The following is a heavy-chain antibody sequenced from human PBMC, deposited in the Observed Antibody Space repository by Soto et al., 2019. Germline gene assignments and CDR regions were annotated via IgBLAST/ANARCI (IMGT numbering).Heavy chain of an antibody. V-gene: IGHV1-2*02. CDR2: INPNSGGT. CDR3: ATNMGSGSYYLGAIDY. Sequence: ASVKGSCKASGYTFTGYYMHWVRQAPGQGLEWMGWINPNSGGTNYAQKFQGRVTMTRDTSISTAYMELSRLRSDDTAVYYCATNMGSGSYYLGAIDYWGQGTLVTVSS. J-gene: IGHJ4*02. CDR1: GYTFTGYY. D-gene: IGHD1-26*01.